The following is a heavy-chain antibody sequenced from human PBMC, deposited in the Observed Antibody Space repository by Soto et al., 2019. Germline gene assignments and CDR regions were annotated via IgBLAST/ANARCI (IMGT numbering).Heavy chain of an antibody. D-gene: IGHD3-3*01. CDR3: ARGPLVYDFWSGYYSPYYYYYMDV. V-gene: IGHV4-34*01. Sequence: SETLSLTCAVYGGSFSGYYWRWIRQPPGKGLEWIGEIKHSGSTNYNLSLKSRVTISVDTSKNQFSLKLSSVTAADTAVYYCARGPLVYDFWSGYYSPYYYYYMDVWGKGTTITVSS. CDR1: GGSFSGYY. CDR2: IKHSGST. J-gene: IGHJ6*03.